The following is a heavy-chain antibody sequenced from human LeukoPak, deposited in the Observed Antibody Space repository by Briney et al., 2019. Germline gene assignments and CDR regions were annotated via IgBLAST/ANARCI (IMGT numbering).Heavy chain of an antibody. CDR1: GGSISSYY. D-gene: IGHD4-17*01. CDR2: IYYSGST. J-gene: IGHJ4*02. Sequence: PSETLSLTCTVSGGSISSYYWSWIRQPPGKGLEWIGYIYYSGSTNYNPSLKSRVTISVDTSKNQFSLKLSSVTAADTAVYYCARVRSWDYGDYAGAIDYWGQGTLVTVSS. V-gene: IGHV4-59*01. CDR3: ARVRSWDYGDYAGAIDY.